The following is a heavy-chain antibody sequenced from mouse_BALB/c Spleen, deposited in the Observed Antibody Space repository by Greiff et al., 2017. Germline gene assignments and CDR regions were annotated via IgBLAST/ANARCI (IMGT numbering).Heavy chain of an antibody. CDR1: GYNFTSYW. Sequence: VKLQQPGAELVKPGTSVKLSCKASGYNFTSYWINWVKLRPGQGLEWIGDIYPGSGSTNYNEKFKSKATLTVDKSSSTAYMQLSSLTSEDSAVYYCTRSEGWFAYWGQGTLVTVSA. CDR2: IYPGSGST. CDR3: TRSEGWFAY. V-gene: IGHV1-55*01. J-gene: IGHJ3*01.